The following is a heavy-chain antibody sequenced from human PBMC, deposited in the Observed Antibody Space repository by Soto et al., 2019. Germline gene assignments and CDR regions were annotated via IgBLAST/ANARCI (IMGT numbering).Heavy chain of an antibody. J-gene: IGHJ4*02. CDR2: ISYDGSNK. CDR1: GFTFSSYA. V-gene: IGHV3-30-3*01. D-gene: IGHD5-12*01. Sequence: SLRLSCGASGFTFSSYAMHWVRQAPGKGLEWVAVISYDGSNKYYADSVKGRFTISRDNSKNTLYLQMNSLRAEDTAVYYCARAFKVSGYDLRVGGNDYWGQGTLVTVSS. CDR3: ARAFKVSGYDLRVGGNDY.